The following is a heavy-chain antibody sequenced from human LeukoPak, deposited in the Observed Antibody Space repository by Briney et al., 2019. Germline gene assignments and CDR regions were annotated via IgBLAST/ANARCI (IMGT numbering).Heavy chain of an antibody. V-gene: IGHV4-34*01. CDR3: ARARYGSGSSDFDY. Sequence: PSGTLSLTCAVYGGSFSGYYWSWIRQPPGKGLEWIGEINHSGSTNYNPSLKSRVAISVDTSKNQFSLKLSSVTAADTAVYYCARARYGSGSSDFDYWGQGTLVTVSS. J-gene: IGHJ4*02. D-gene: IGHD3-10*01. CDR2: INHSGST. CDR1: GGSFSGYY.